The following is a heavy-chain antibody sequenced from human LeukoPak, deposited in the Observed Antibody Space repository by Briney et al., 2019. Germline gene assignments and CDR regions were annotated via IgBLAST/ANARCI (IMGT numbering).Heavy chain of an antibody. Sequence: PSETLSLTCTVSGDSISDYYWIWIRQPAGKGLEWIGRVNPSGSTKYNPSLKSRVTMSIETSKNRFSLKVNSVTAADTAVYYCASDPDWADFDYWGQGTLVTVSS. J-gene: IGHJ4*02. CDR3: ASDPDWADFDY. CDR1: GDSISDYY. D-gene: IGHD3/OR15-3a*01. V-gene: IGHV4-4*07. CDR2: VNPSGST.